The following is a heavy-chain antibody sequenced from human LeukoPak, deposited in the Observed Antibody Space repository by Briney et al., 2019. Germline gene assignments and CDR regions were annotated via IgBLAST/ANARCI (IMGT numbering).Heavy chain of an antibody. Sequence: GGSLRLSCAASGFTFSSYGMHWVRQAPGKGLEWVAVISYDGSNKCYADSVKGRFTISRDNSKNTLYLQMNSLRAEDTAVYYCAKDLGFRYSSGRPGFDYWGQGTLVTVSS. CDR1: GFTFSSYG. CDR3: AKDLGFRYSSGRPGFDY. D-gene: IGHD6-19*01. V-gene: IGHV3-30*18. J-gene: IGHJ4*02. CDR2: ISYDGSNK.